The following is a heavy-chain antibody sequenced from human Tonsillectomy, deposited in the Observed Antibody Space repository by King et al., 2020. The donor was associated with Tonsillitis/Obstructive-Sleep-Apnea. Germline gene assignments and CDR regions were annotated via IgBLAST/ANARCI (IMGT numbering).Heavy chain of an antibody. CDR2: FDPEDGET. V-gene: IGHV1-24*01. Sequence: VQLVQSGAEVKKPGASVKVSCKVSGYTLTELSMHWVRQAPGKGLEWMGGFDPEDGETIYAQKFQGRVTMTEDTSTDTAYMELSSLRSEETAVYYCATVEDYDSSGYRHYYYMDVWGKGTTVTVSS. CDR3: ATVEDYDSSGYRHYYYMDV. J-gene: IGHJ6*03. CDR1: GYTLTELS. D-gene: IGHD3-22*01.